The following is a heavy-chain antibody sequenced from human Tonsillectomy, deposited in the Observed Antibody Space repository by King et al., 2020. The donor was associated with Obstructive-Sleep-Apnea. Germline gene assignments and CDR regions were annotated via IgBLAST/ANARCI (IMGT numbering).Heavy chain of an antibody. V-gene: IGHV3-74*01. Sequence: EVQLVESGGGLVQPGGSLRSACAASGFTFYSYMMHWVSQYPGKGLVWGARIDSEGSSTIYADSVKGRFTISRDNAKNTLYLQMNSLRAEDTAVYYCARSTVFGLLIYYGMDVWGQGTTVTVSS. CDR2: IDSEGSST. J-gene: IGHJ6*02. CDR1: GFTFYSYM. D-gene: IGHD3/OR15-3a*01. CDR3: ARSTVFGLLIYYGMDV.